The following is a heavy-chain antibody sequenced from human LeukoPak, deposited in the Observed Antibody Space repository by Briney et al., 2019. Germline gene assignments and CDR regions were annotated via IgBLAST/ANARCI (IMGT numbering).Heavy chain of an antibody. Sequence: SETLSLTCAVYGGSFSGCYWSWIRQPPGKGLEWIGEINHSGSTNYNPSLKSRVTISVDTSKNQFSLKLSSVTAADTAVYYCARRGSWYDFWSGHYYYYYYMDVWGKGTTVTVSS. CDR1: GGSFSGCY. CDR3: ARRGSWYDFWSGHYYYYYYMDV. J-gene: IGHJ6*03. D-gene: IGHD3-3*01. V-gene: IGHV4-34*01. CDR2: INHSGST.